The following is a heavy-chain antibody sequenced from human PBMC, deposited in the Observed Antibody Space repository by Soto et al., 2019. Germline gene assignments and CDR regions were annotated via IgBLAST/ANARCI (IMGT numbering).Heavy chain of an antibody. D-gene: IGHD5-12*01. CDR2: ISYDGSNK. Sequence: SLRLSCAASGFTFSSYGMHWVRQAPGKGLEWVAVISYDGSNKYYADSVKGRFTISRDNSKNTLYLQMNSLRAEDTAVYYCAKVLRLTYSGYDFDGMDVWGQGTTVTVSS. CDR1: GFTFSSYG. V-gene: IGHV3-30*18. CDR3: AKVLRLTYSGYDFDGMDV. J-gene: IGHJ6*02.